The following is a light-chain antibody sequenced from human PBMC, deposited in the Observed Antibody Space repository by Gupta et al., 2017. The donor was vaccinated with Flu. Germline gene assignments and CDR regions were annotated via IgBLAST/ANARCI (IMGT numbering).Light chain of an antibody. V-gene: IGLV2-14*03. CDR3: SSYTSSSTWV. Sequence: ISDIGYDKYVSWYQQHPGKALKHNVYDVTNRPSGVSNRFSGSKSGNTASLTISGLQAEDEADYYCSSYTSSSTWVFGGGTKLTVL. CDR1: ISDIGYDKY. J-gene: IGLJ3*02. CDR2: DVT.